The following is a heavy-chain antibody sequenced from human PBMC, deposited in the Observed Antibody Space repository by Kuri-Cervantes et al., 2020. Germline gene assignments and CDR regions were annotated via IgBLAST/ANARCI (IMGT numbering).Heavy chain of an antibody. CDR1: GFTFSSSW. J-gene: IGHJ5*02. D-gene: IGHD3-10*01. CDR3: ARAHYYGSGSLSWFDP. CDR2: IKQDGSEK. Sequence: GGSLRLSCAASGFTFSSSWMHWVCQAPEKGLEWVADIKQDGSEKYYVDSVKGRFTISRDNAKNSLYLQMNSLRAEDTAVYYCARAHYYGSGSLSWFDPWGQGALVTVSS. V-gene: IGHV3-7*01.